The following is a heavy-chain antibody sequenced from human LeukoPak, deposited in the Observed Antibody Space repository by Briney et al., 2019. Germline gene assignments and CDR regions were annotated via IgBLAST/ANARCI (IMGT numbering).Heavy chain of an antibody. D-gene: IGHD6-13*01. J-gene: IGHJ4*02. CDR2: IWYDGSNK. CDR3: ARDSKIAAAHY. V-gene: IGHV3-33*01. CDR1: GFTFSSYG. Sequence: GGSLRLSCAASGFTFSSYGMHWVRQAPGKGLEWVAVIWYDGSNKYYADSVKGRFTISRDNSKNTPYLQMNSLRAEDTAVYYCARDSKIAAAHYWGQGTLATVSS.